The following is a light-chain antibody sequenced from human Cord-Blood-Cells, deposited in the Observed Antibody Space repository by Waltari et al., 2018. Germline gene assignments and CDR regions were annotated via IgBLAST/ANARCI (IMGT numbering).Light chain of an antibody. CDR2: EVS. J-gene: IGLJ1*01. Sequence: QSALTQPASVSGSPGQSITISCTGTSSDVGGYKYAYCYQQQPGKAPKLMMYEVSNRPSGVSKRFSGSKSGNTASLTISGLQAEDEADYYCSSYTSSSTLVFGSGTKVTVL. CDR3: SSYTSSSTLV. CDR1: SSDVGGYKY. V-gene: IGLV2-14*01.